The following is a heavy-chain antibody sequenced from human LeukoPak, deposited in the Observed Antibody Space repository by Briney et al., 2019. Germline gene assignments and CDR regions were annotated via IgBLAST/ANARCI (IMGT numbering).Heavy chain of an antibody. V-gene: IGHV1-2*02. CDR1: GYSFTDYY. CDR3: ARGVAANGRLYP. J-gene: IGHJ5*02. Sequence: GASLKLSCKTSGYSFTDYYIHWVRQAPGHGFEWLGWISPKSGGTNYAQKFQDSVSLTRDTSIDTAYMELTSLRLDDTAIYYCARGVAANGRLYPWGQGSLIIVSS. D-gene: IGHD2-15*01. CDR2: ISPKSGGT.